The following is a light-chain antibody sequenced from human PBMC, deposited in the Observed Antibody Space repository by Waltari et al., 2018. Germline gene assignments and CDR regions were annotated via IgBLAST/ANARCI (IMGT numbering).Light chain of an antibody. J-gene: IGLJ3*02. CDR3: CSYAGSYTWV. Sequence: QSALTQPRSVSGSPGQSVTISCTGTSSDVGGYNYVSWYQQHPGKAPKLMIYDVSKRPSGVPVRFSCSKSGTTAALTISGLQAEDEADDYCCSYAGSYTWVFGGGTKLTVL. CDR1: SSDVGGYNY. V-gene: IGLV2-11*01. CDR2: DVS.